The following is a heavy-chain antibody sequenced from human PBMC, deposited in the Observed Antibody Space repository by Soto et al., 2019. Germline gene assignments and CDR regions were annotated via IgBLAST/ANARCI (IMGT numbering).Heavy chain of an antibody. J-gene: IGHJ3*02. V-gene: IGHV1-24*01. CDR2: FDPEDGET. CDR1: GYTLTELS. D-gene: IGHD6-19*01. CDR3: AKGKGSCWYPDFDI. Sequence: ASVKVSCKVSGYTLTELSMHWVRQAPGKGLEWMGGFDPEDGETIYAQKFQGRVTMTEDTSTDTAYMELSSLRSEDTAVYYCAKGKGSCWYPDFDIWGQGTMVTVSS.